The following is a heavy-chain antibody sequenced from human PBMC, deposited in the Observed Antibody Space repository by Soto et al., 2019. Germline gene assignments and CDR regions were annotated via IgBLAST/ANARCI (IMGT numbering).Heavy chain of an antibody. CDR2: ISSNGERR. D-gene: IGHD3-9*01. V-gene: IGHV3-64*02. Sequence: EVQLVESGEGLVQPGGSLRLSCAASGFIFSSYAMYWVRQAPGKGLEYVSGISSNGERREYADSVKGRFSISRDNSKSTLYLQMGSLRTEDMAVYYCARGGRYGLLTAPDYWGQGTLVSVSS. J-gene: IGHJ4*02. CDR1: GFIFSSYA. CDR3: ARGGRYGLLTAPDY.